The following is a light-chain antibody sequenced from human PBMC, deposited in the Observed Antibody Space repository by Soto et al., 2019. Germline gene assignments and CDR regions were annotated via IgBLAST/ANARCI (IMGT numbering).Light chain of an antibody. J-gene: IGLJ2*01. CDR2: DVS. CDR3: SSYTSSSTYVV. V-gene: IGLV2-14*01. CDR1: SSDVGGYNY. Sequence: QSALTQPASVSGSPGQSITISCNGTSSDVGGYNYVSWYQQHPGKAPKLMIYDVSNRPSGVSNRFSGSKSGNTASLTISGLQAEDEADYYRSSYTSSSTYVVFGGGTKLTVL.